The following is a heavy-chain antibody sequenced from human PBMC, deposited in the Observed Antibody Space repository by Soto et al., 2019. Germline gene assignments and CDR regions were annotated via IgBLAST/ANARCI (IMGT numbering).Heavy chain of an antibody. J-gene: IGHJ4*02. Sequence: SVKVSCKASGGTFSSYAISWVRQAPGQGLEWMGGIIPIFGTANYAQKFQGRVTITADESTSTAYMELSSLRSEDTAVYYCARVYLEMATIFFDYWGQGTPVTVSS. CDR3: ARVYLEMATIFFDY. CDR1: GGTFSSYA. CDR2: IIPIFGTA. V-gene: IGHV1-69*13. D-gene: IGHD5-12*01.